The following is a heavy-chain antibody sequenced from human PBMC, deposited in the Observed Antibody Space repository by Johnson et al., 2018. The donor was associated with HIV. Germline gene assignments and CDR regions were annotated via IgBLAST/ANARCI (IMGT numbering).Heavy chain of an antibody. CDR1: GFTFDDYG. J-gene: IGHJ3*02. CDR3: ARAVGISWVVNDAFDI. Sequence: VQLVESGGGVVRPGGSLRLSCAASGFTFDDYGMTWVRQATGKGLEWVSAIGTAGDTYYPGSVKGRFTISRDNSRNTLYLQMNSLRAEDTAMYYCARAVGISWVVNDAFDIWGQGTMVTVSS. CDR2: IGTAGDT. D-gene: IGHD2-15*01. V-gene: IGHV3-13*01.